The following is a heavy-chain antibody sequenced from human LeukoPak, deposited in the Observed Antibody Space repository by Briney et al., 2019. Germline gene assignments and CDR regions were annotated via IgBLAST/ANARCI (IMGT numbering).Heavy chain of an antibody. CDR3: ARVARFDSIDY. J-gene: IGHJ4*02. D-gene: IGHD3-9*01. CDR1: GFTFSDHY. CDR2: TNNKANNYNT. Sequence: PGASLRLSCAASGFTFSDHYMDWVRQAPGKGLEWVGRTNNKANNYNTEYAASVKGRFIISRDDSKNSLFLQMNSLKTEDTAVYYCARVARFDSIDYWGQGTLVTVSS. V-gene: IGHV3-72*01.